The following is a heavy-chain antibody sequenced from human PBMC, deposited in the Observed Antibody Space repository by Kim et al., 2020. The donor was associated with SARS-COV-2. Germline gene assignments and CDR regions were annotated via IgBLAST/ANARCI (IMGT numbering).Heavy chain of an antibody. Sequence: GRSLRLSCAASGFTFSTYSMTWVRQAPGKGLEWVVYISSSSSTIFYADSVKGRFTISRDNAKNSLYLQMNSLRDEDTAVYYCVRDFGYRGYDSAFDIWGQGTMVTVSS. CDR2: ISSSSSTI. V-gene: IGHV3-48*02. D-gene: IGHD5-12*01. CDR3: VRDFGYRGYDSAFDI. CDR1: GFTFSTYS. J-gene: IGHJ3*02.